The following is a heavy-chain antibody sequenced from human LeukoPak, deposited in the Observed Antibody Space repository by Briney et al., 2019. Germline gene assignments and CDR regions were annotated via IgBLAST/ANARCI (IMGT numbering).Heavy chain of an antibody. D-gene: IGHD6-19*01. V-gene: IGHV3-23*01. J-gene: IGHJ4*02. CDR2: ISGSGGST. CDR3: ARDFGSGWYNY. CDR1: GFRFSSYA. Sequence: GGSLRLSCAASGFRFSSYAMSWVRQAPGKGLEWVSAISGSGGSTYYADSVKGRLTISRDNSKNTLYLQMNSLRAEDTAVYYCARDFGSGWYNYWGQGTLVTVSS.